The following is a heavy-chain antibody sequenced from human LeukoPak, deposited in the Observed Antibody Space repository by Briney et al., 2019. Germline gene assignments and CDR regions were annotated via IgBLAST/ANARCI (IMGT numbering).Heavy chain of an antibody. Sequence: PGGSLRLSCAASGFTFSSYGMSWVRQAPGKGLEWLAYVDYSGSTAYNPSLNGRVAISPDTSKNQFSLKLRSVTAADTAVYYCARLNGGNWGPGILVTVSS. V-gene: IGHV4-59*08. CDR1: GFTFSSYG. J-gene: IGHJ4*02. D-gene: IGHD4-23*01. CDR3: ARLNGGN. CDR2: VDYSGST.